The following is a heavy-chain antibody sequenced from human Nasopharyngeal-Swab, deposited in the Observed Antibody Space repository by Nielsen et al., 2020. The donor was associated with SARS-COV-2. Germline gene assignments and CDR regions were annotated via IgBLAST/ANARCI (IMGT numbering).Heavy chain of an antibody. CDR1: GYSFTSYW. Sequence: GESLKISCKGSGYSFTSYWIGWVRQMPGKGLEWMGIIYPGDSDTRYSPSFQGQVTISADKSISTAYLQWSSLKASDTAMYYCARLSGVGATPFWTSQPFDYWGQGTLVTVSS. V-gene: IGHV5-51*01. D-gene: IGHD1-26*01. CDR3: ARLSGVGATPFWTSQPFDY. CDR2: IYPGDSDT. J-gene: IGHJ4*02.